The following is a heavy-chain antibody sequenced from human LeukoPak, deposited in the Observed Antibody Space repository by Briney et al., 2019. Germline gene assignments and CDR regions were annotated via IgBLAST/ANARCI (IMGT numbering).Heavy chain of an antibody. CDR3: ARGSTVGYYYGMDV. D-gene: IGHD4-17*01. V-gene: IGHV3-53*04. CDR1: GFTVSSNY. J-gene: IGHJ6*02. CDR2: IYSGGST. Sequence: PGGSLRLSCAASGFTVSSNYMSWVRQAPGKGLEWVSVIYSGGSTYYADSVKGRFTISRHNSKNTLYLQMNSLRAEDTAVYYCARGSTVGYYYGMDVWGQGTTVTVSS.